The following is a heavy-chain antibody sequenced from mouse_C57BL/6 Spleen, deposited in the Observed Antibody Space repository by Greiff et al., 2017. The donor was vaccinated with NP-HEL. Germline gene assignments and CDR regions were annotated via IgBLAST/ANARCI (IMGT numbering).Heavy chain of an antibody. CDR1: GYTFTDYY. Sequence: EVKLQQSGPELVKPGASVKISCKASGYTFTDYYMNWVKQSHGKSLEWIGDINPNNGGTSYNQKFKGKATLTVDKSSSTAYMELLSLTSDDSAVYYCSRGFDGYYAYAMDYWGQGTSVTVSS. D-gene: IGHD2-3*01. V-gene: IGHV1-26*01. CDR2: INPNNGGT. CDR3: SRGFDGYYAYAMDY. J-gene: IGHJ4*01.